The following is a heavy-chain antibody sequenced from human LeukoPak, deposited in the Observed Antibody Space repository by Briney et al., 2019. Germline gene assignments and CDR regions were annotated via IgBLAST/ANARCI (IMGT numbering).Heavy chain of an antibody. Sequence: GASVKVSCKVSGYTLTELSMHWVRQAPGKGLEWMGGFDPEDGETIYAQKFQGRVTMTEDTSTDTAYMELSSLRSEDTAVYYCATGPSRVVQLWLGNLWYWGQGTLVTVSS. V-gene: IGHV1-24*01. CDR3: ATGPSRVVQLWLGNLWY. D-gene: IGHD5-18*01. CDR1: GYTLTELS. CDR2: FDPEDGET. J-gene: IGHJ4*02.